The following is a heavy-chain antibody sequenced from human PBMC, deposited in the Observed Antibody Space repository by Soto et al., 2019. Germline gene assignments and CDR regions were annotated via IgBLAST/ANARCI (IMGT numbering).Heavy chain of an antibody. Sequence: QITLKESGPTLVKPTQTLTLTCTFSGFSLTTSGVGVGWIRKPPGKDLEWLALIYWNDDKRYSPSLKGRLIITKATSKNQVVIAMTNMDPVDTATYYCAHHTITPATNWFAPWGLGTLVPVSS. CDR1: GFSLTTSGVG. J-gene: IGHJ5*02. V-gene: IGHV2-5*01. D-gene: IGHD2-2*01. CDR2: IYWNDDK. CDR3: AHHTITPATNWFAP.